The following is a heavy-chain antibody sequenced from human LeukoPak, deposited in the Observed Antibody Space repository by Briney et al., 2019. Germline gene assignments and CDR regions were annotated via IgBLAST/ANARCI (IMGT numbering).Heavy chain of an antibody. Sequence: ASVKVSFKASGYTFTGYYMHWVRQAPGQGLEWMGWINPNSGGTNYAQKFQGGVTMTRDTSISTAYMELSRLRSDDTAVYYCARESGSDYYDSSGYPGAFDIWGQGTMVTVSS. CDR2: INPNSGGT. J-gene: IGHJ3*02. V-gene: IGHV1-2*02. D-gene: IGHD3-22*01. CDR1: GYTFTGYY. CDR3: ARESGSDYYDSSGYPGAFDI.